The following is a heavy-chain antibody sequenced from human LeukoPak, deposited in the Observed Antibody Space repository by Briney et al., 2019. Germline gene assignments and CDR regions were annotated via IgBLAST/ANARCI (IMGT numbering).Heavy chain of an antibody. J-gene: IGHJ6*02. D-gene: IGHD3-9*01. CDR3: AKDQQYYDILTGSAYYYGMDV. V-gene: IGHV3-23*01. CDR1: GFTFSSYA. Sequence: GGSLRLSCAASGFTFSSYAMSWVRQAPGKGLEWVSAISGSGGSTYYADSVKGRFTISRDNSKNTLYLQMNGLRAEDTAVYYCAKDQQYYDILTGSAYYYGMDVWGQGTTVTVSS. CDR2: ISGSGGST.